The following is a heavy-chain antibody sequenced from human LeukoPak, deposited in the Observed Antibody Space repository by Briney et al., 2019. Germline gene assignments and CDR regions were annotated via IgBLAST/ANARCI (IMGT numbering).Heavy chain of an antibody. CDR2: INHSGST. V-gene: IGHV4-34*01. J-gene: IGHJ5*02. CDR3: ARVGRGSTILGVGIPNWFDP. CDR1: GGSFSGYY. Sequence: TSETLSLTCAVYGGSFSGYYWSWIRQPPGKGLEWIGEINHSGSTNYNPSLKSRVTISVDTSKNQFSLKLSSVTAADTAVYYCARVGRGSTILGVGIPNWFDPWGQGTLVTVSS. D-gene: IGHD3-3*01.